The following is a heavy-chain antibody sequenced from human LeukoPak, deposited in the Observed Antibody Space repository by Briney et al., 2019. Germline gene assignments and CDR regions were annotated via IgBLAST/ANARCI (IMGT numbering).Heavy chain of an antibody. CDR2: IKQDGSEK. J-gene: IGHJ4*03. D-gene: IGHD5-12*01. V-gene: IGHV3-7*01. CDR3: ARDRESGYDYGGPFGY. Sequence: GGSLRLSCAASGFTFSSYWMSWVRQAPGKGLEWVANIKQDGSEKYYVDSVKGRFTISRDNAKNSLYLQMNSLRAEDTAVYYCARDRESGYDYGGPFGYWGQGTTVTVSS. CDR1: GFTFSSYW.